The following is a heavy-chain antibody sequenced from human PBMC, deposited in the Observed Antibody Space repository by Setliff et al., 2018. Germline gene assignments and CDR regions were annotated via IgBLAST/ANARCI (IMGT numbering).Heavy chain of an antibody. D-gene: IGHD6-13*01. V-gene: IGHV4-61*09. CDR1: GDSISSRRSS. CDR2: IYTSWST. Sequence: SETLSLTCTVSGDSISSRRSSWCWFRQPAGKGLEWIGQIYTSWSTNYNPSLKSRVTISLDTSKTQFSLKLNSVTAADTAVYYCARVWTSISATATSQSACDYWGQGTLVTVSS. J-gene: IGHJ4*02. CDR3: ARVWTSISATATSQSACDY.